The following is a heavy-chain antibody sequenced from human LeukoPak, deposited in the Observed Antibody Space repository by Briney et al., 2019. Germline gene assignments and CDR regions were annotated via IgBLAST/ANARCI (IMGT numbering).Heavy chain of an antibody. Sequence: GGSLRLSCAASGFTFSSYGMHWVRQAPGKGLEWVAVISYDGSNKYYADSVKGRFTISRDNSKNTLYLQMNSLRAEDTAVYYCARGITTRWYYYDTAPNWFDPWGQGTLVTVSS. CDR3: ARGITTRWYYYDTAPNWFDP. V-gene: IGHV3-30*03. CDR2: ISYDGSNK. J-gene: IGHJ5*02. CDR1: GFTFSSYG. D-gene: IGHD3-22*01.